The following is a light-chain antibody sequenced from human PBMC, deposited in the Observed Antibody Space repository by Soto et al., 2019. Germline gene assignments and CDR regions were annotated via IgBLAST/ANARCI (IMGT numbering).Light chain of an antibody. CDR3: QQHSDWPLT. Sequence: EIVLTQSPGTLSLSPGEGVTLSCRASESISNNIAWYQQKLGQPPRLLFSGASTRATGVPGRFSGSGSGTEFTLSISSLQSEDLAVYYCQQHSDWPLTFGGGTKVDIK. CDR1: ESISNN. CDR2: GAS. J-gene: IGKJ4*01. V-gene: IGKV3-15*01.